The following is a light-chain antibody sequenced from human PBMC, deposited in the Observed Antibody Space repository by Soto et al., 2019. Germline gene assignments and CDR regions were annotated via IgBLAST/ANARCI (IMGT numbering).Light chain of an antibody. V-gene: IGKV3-20*01. J-gene: IGKJ1*01. Sequence: EIVMTQSPPTMPVPLGEGPTSSLRPSQSVGGGLSWFQQKPGQPPRLLIYGASTRATGIPARFSGSGSGTDFTLTISRLEPEDFAVYYCQQYGSSPPGTFGQGTKVDIK. CDR2: GAS. CDR3: QQYGSSPPGT. CDR1: QSVGGG.